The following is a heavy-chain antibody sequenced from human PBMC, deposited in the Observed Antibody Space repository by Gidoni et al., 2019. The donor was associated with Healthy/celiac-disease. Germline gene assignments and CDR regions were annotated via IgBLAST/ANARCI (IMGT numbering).Heavy chain of an antibody. J-gene: IGHJ4*02. V-gene: IGHV4-4*02. D-gene: IGHD4-17*01. CDR1: GGSISSSNW. Sequence: QVQLQESGPGLVKPSGTLSLTCAVSGGSISSSNWRSWVRQPPGKGLEWIGEIYHSGSTNYNPSLKSRVTISGDKSKNQFSLKLSSVTAADTAVYYCARVSGWTTGTLSLDYWGQGTLVTVSS. CDR3: ARVSGWTTGTLSLDY. CDR2: IYHSGST.